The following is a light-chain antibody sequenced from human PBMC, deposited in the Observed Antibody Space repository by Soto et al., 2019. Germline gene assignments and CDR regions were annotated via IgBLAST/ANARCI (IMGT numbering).Light chain of an antibody. CDR3: QQYDNLPTFT. J-gene: IGKJ3*01. CDR2: SAS. CDR1: QDISNH. Sequence: DIQMTQSPSSLSASVGDRVTITCQASQDISNHLNWYQQKPGKAPKLLIYSASSLETGVPSSFTGSGSGTDYTFTITCPLPADIATYYCQQYDNLPTFTFGPGTKVDIK. V-gene: IGKV1-33*01.